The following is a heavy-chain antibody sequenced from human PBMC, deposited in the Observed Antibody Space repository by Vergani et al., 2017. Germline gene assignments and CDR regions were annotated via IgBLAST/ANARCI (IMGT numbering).Heavy chain of an antibody. Sequence: EVQLVESGGGLIQPGGSLRLSCAASGFTVSSNYMSWVRQAPGKGLEWVGFIRSKAYGGTTEYAASVKGRFTISRDDSKSIAYLQMNSLKTEDTAVYYCAASMVRGVSQPPDYWGQGTLVTVSS. CDR1: GFTVSSNY. D-gene: IGHD3-10*01. CDR2: IRSKAYGGTT. J-gene: IGHJ4*02. V-gene: IGHV3-71*04. CDR3: AASMVRGVSQPPDY.